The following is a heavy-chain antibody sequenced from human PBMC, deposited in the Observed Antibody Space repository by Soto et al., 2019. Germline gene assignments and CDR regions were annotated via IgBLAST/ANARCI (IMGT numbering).Heavy chain of an antibody. Sequence: GESLKISCKGSGYSFTSYWISWVRQMPGKGLEWMGRIDPSDSYTNYSPSFQGHVTISADKSISTAYLQWSSLKASDTAMYYCASPYYDFWSGYYETRGYYYYGMDVWGQGTTVTVSS. D-gene: IGHD3-3*01. V-gene: IGHV5-10-1*01. J-gene: IGHJ6*02. CDR1: GYSFTSYW. CDR3: ASPYYDFWSGYYETRGYYYYGMDV. CDR2: IDPSDSYT.